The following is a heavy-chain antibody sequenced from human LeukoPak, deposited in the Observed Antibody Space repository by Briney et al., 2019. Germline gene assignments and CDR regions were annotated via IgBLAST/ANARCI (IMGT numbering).Heavy chain of an antibody. J-gene: IGHJ1*01. Sequence: SVKVSCKASGGTFSSYAISWVRQAPGQGLEWMGRIIPILGIANYAQKFQGRVTITADKSTSTAYMELSSLRSEDTAVYYCARTPGDCSSTSCYEYFQHWGQGILVTVSS. CDR3: ARTPGDCSSTSCYEYFQH. CDR2: IIPILGIA. CDR1: GGTFSSYA. D-gene: IGHD2-2*01. V-gene: IGHV1-69*04.